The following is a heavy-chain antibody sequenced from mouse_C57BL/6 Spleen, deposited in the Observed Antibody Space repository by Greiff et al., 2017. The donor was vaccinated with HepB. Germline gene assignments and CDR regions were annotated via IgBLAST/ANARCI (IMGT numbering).Heavy chain of an antibody. D-gene: IGHD4-1*01. CDR1: GYTFTSYW. Sequence: QVQLQQPGAELVKPGASVKLSCKASGYTFTSYWMHWVKQRPGQGLEWIGMIHPNSGSTNYNEKFKSKATLTVDKSSSTAYMQLSSLTSEDSAVYYCARRNWDVGYAMDYWGQGTSVTVSS. CDR2: IHPNSGST. J-gene: IGHJ4*01. CDR3: ARRNWDVGYAMDY. V-gene: IGHV1-64*01.